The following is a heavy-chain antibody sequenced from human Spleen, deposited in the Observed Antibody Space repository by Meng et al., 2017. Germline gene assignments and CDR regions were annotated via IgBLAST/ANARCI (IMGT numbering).Heavy chain of an antibody. CDR2: INHSGST. V-gene: IGHV4-34*01. Sequence: QLQQWGAGLFKPSETLSLTCVVSGGSFSDYYWSWIRQPPGKGLEWIGEINHSGSTNYNPSLESRATISVDTSQNNLSLKLSSVTAADSAVYYWARGPTTMAHDFDYWGQGTLVTVSS. J-gene: IGHJ4*02. CDR1: GGSFSDYY. D-gene: IGHD4-11*01. CDR3: ARGPTTMAHDFDY.